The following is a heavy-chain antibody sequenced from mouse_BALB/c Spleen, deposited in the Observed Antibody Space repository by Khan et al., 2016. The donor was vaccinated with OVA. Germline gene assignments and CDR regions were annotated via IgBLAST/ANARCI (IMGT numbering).Heavy chain of an antibody. D-gene: IGHD1-3*01. CDR1: GFTFSNFG. V-gene: IGHV5-17*02. J-gene: IGHJ1*01. Sequence: EVELVESGGGLVQPGGSRKLSCAASGFTFSNFGMHWVRQAPKKGLEWVAYISSGSSTIYYVDTVKGRFTISRDNPKNTLFLQMTSLRSEDTAIYYWARSGDNFHWYFDVWGAGTSVTVSS. CDR2: ISSGSSTI. CDR3: ARSGDNFHWYFDV.